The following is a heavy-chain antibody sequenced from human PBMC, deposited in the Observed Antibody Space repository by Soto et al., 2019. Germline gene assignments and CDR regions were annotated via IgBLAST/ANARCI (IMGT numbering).Heavy chain of an antibody. D-gene: IGHD3-10*01. CDR3: ARVFAGNYYYGMDV. V-gene: IGHV1-18*01. J-gene: IGHJ6*02. Sequence: ASVKVSCKASGYTFTSYGISWVRQAPGQGLEWMGWISAYNGNTNYAQKLQGRVTMTTDTSTSTAYMELRSLRSDDTAVYYCARVFAGNYYYGMDVWGQGTTVTVSS. CDR1: GYTFTSYG. CDR2: ISAYNGNT.